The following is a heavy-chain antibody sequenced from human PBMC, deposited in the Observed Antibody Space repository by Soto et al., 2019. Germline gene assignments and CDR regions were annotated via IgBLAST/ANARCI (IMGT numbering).Heavy chain of an antibody. CDR1: GFTFSSYA. CDR3: ARGGTSYNWFDP. J-gene: IGHJ5*02. V-gene: IGHV3-23*01. CDR2: ISGSGGYT. D-gene: IGHD2-8*01. Sequence: GGSLRLSCAASGFTFSSYAMSWVRQAPGKGLEWVSTISGSGGYTYYADSVKGRFTISIDNSKNTLYLQMNSLRAEDTAVYYCARGGTSYNWFDPWGQGTLVTVSS.